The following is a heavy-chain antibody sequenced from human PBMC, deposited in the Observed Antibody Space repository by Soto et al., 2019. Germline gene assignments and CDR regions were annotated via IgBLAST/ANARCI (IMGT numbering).Heavy chain of an antibody. Sequence: EVQLVESGGGLVQPGGSLRLSCAASGFTVSSNYMSWVRQAPGKGLEWVSVIYSGGSTYYADSVKGRFTISRDNSKNTLYLQRNSLRAEDTAVYYCARGGRWFGEFDAFDIWGQGTMVTVSS. CDR2: IYSGGST. CDR1: GFTVSSNY. J-gene: IGHJ3*02. V-gene: IGHV3-66*01. D-gene: IGHD3-10*01. CDR3: ARGGRWFGEFDAFDI.